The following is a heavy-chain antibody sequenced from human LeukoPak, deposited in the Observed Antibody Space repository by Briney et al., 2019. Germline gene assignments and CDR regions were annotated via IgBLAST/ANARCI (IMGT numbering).Heavy chain of an antibody. CDR2: VHHSGGT. CDR1: GDSITSHY. D-gene: IGHD1-14*01. CDR3: AKWANDRQASDI. V-gene: IGHV4-59*11. Sequence: PSETLSLTCIVSGDSITSHYWNWIRQPPGKGLEWIGYVHHSGGTTYHPSLKSRVTMSVDTSKNHFSLKIISVTAADTAMYYCAKWANDRQASDIWGQGTMVTASS. J-gene: IGHJ3*02.